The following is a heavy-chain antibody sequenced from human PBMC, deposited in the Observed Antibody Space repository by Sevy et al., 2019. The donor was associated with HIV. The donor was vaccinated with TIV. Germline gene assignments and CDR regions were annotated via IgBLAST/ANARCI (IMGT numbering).Heavy chain of an antibody. CDR3: AKDLVGGQQLVSSLFDY. V-gene: IGHV3-23*01. D-gene: IGHD6-13*01. CDR2: ISGSGGST. Sequence: GGSLRLSCAASGFTFSSYAMSWVRQAPGKGLEWVSAISGSGGSTYYADSVKGRFTISRDNSKNTLYLQMNSLRAEDTAVYDCAKDLVGGQQLVSSLFDYWGQGTLVTVSS. CDR1: GFTFSSYA. J-gene: IGHJ4*02.